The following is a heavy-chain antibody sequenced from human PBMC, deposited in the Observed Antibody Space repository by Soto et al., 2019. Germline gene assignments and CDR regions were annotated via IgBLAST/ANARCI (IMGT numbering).Heavy chain of an antibody. J-gene: IGHJ5*02. D-gene: IGHD6-13*01. Sequence: ASVKVSCKASGYTFTGYYMHWVRQAPGQGLEWMGWINPNSGGTNYAQQFQGRVTMTRDTSISTAYMELSRLRSDDTAVYYCARELRSGAAGEGWFDPWGQGTLVTVSS. CDR2: INPNSGGT. CDR3: ARELRSGAAGEGWFDP. V-gene: IGHV1-2*02. CDR1: GYTFTGYY.